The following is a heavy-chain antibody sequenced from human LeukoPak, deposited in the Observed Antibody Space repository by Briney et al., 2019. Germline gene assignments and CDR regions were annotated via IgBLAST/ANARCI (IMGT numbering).Heavy chain of an antibody. CDR2: ISYDRSNK. Sequence: GGSLRLSCAASGFTFSSYAMHWVRQATGKGLEWVAVISYDRSNKYYADSVKGRFTISRDNSKNTLYLQMNSLRAEDTAVYYCARIIQAHHSSGWYDYWGQGTLVTVSS. V-gene: IGHV3-30-3*01. CDR3: ARIIQAHHSSGWYDY. D-gene: IGHD6-19*01. CDR1: GFTFSSYA. J-gene: IGHJ4*02.